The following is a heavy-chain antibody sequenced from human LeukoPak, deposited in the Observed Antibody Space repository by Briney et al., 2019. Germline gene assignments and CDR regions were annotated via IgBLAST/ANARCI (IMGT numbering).Heavy chain of an antibody. D-gene: IGHD3-22*01. J-gene: IGHJ4*02. Sequence: PSQTLSLTCAVSGGSISSGGYSWSWLRQPPGTGLEWIGYIYHSGSTYYNPSLESRVTISVDRSKNQFSLKLSSVTAADTAVYYCARMDSSGYYPGYFDYWGQGTLVTVSS. CDR2: IYHSGST. CDR1: GGSISSGGYS. CDR3: ARMDSSGYYPGYFDY. V-gene: IGHV4-30-2*01.